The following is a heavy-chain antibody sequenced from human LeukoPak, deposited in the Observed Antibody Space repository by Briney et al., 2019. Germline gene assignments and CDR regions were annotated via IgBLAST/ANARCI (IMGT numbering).Heavy chain of an antibody. Sequence: ASVKVSCKASGYTFTSYGISWVRQAPGQGLEWMGWISAYNGNTNYAQKLQGRVTMTTDTSTSTAYMELRSLRPDDTAVYYCARGGVYDSSGYYLRDAFDIWGQGTMVTVSS. J-gene: IGHJ3*02. D-gene: IGHD3-22*01. CDR1: GYTFTSYG. V-gene: IGHV1-18*01. CDR3: ARGGVYDSSGYYLRDAFDI. CDR2: ISAYNGNT.